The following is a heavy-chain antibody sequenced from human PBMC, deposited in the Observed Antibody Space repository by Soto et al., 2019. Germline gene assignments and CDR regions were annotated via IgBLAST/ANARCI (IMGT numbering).Heavy chain of an antibody. J-gene: IGHJ5*02. V-gene: IGHV4-59*01. CDR2: IYYSGST. CDR3: ARTLERFDP. CDR1: GGSISSYY. Sequence: PSETLSLTCTVSGGSISSYYWSWIRQPPGKGLEWIGYIYYSGSTNYNPSLKSRVTISVDTSKSQFSLKLSSVTAADTAVYYCARTLERFDPWGQGTLVTVSS.